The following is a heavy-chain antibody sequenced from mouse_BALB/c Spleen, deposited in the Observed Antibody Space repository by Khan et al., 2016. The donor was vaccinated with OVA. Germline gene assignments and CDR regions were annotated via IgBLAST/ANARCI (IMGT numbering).Heavy chain of an antibody. Sequence: EVELVESGGDLVKPGGSLKLSCAASGFTFSSYSMSWVRQTPDKRLEWVATISSDGDYTYFPDSVKGRFTISRDNAKNTLNLQMSSLKPEDTALYYCASHLTGSFAYWGQGTLVTVSA. CDR3: ASHLTGSFAY. J-gene: IGHJ3*01. D-gene: IGHD4-1*01. CDR1: GFTFSSYS. CDR2: ISSDGDYT. V-gene: IGHV5-6*01.